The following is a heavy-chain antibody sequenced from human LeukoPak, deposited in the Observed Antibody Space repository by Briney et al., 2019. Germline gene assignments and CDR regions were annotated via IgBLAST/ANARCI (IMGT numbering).Heavy chain of an antibody. CDR2: ISSSSSYI. J-gene: IGHJ4*02. D-gene: IGHD6-19*01. CDR1: GFTFSSYS. V-gene: IGHV3-21*01. CDR3: ARSRDGSSGWYAYLDY. Sequence: GSLRLSCAASGFTFSSYSMNWVRQAPGKGLEWVSSISSSSSYIYYADSVKGRFTISRDNAKNSLYLQMNSLRAEDTAVYYCARSRDGSSGWYAYLDYWGQGTLVTVSS.